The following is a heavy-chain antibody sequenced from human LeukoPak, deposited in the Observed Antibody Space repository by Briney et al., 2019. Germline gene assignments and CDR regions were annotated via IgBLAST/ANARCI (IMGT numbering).Heavy chain of an antibody. Sequence: GASVKVSCKASGYTFTSYDINWVRQATGQGLEWMGWMNPNSGNTGYAQKFQGRVTMIRNTSISTAYMELSSLRSEDTAVYYCARGARYMDIPFDYWGQGTLVTVSS. D-gene: IGHD2-2*03. CDR3: ARGARYMDIPFDY. CDR1: GYTFTSYD. J-gene: IGHJ4*02. V-gene: IGHV1-8*01. CDR2: MNPNSGNT.